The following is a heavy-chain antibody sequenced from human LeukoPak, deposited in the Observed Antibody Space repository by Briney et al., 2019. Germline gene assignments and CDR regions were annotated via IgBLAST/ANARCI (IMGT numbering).Heavy chain of an antibody. CDR2: IHASGNT. D-gene: IGHD5-18*01. V-gene: IGHV4-4*07. Sequence: PSHTLSLTCTVPGGSISIYYGTWIRSPAGRGLEYLGRIHASGNTYYNPSLNSRVAISIDTSKNQFSLKVSSVAAADTAVYYCARDLGYGYYFYYYLDVWGKGTTVTVSS. CDR3: ARDLGYGYYFYYYLDV. CDR1: GGSISIYY. J-gene: IGHJ6*03.